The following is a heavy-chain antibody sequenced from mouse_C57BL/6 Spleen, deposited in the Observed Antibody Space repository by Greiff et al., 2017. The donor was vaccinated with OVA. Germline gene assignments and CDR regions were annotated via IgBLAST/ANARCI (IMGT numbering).Heavy chain of an antibody. J-gene: IGHJ2*01. CDR1: GYSFTGYY. V-gene: IGHV1-42*01. Sequence: VQLQQSGPELVKPGASVKISCKASGYSFTGYYMNWVKQSPEKSLEWIGEINPSTGGTTYNQKFKAKATLTVDKSSSTAYMQLKSLTSEDSAVYYCARFGYYGYFDYWGQGTTLTVSS. CDR2: INPSTGGT. D-gene: IGHD1-1*01. CDR3: ARFGYYGYFDY.